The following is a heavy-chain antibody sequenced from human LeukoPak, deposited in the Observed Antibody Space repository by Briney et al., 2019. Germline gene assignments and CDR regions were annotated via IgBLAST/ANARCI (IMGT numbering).Heavy chain of an antibody. V-gene: IGHV1-2*02. CDR2: INPNSGGT. CDR3: ARGGYYDFWSGYP. D-gene: IGHD3-3*01. J-gene: IGHJ5*02. Sequence: ASVKVSCKASGYTFTGYYMHWVRQAPGQGLAWMGWINPNSGGTNYAQKFQGRVTMTRDTSISTAYMELSRLRSDDTAVYYCARGGYYDFWSGYPWGQGTLVTVSS. CDR1: GYTFTGYY.